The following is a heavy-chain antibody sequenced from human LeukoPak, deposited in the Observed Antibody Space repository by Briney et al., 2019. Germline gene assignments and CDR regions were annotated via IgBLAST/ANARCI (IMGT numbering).Heavy chain of an antibody. CDR2: IYYSGST. Sequence: SETLSLTCSVSDGSINSYYWNWIRRPPGKGLEWIGYIYYSGSTYYNPSLKSRVTISVDTSKNQFSLKLSSVTAADTAVYYCARGTVVVVAATIYNWFDPWGQGTLVTVSS. CDR3: ARGTVVVVAATIYNWFDP. J-gene: IGHJ5*02. D-gene: IGHD2-15*01. V-gene: IGHV4-59*12. CDR1: DGSINSYY.